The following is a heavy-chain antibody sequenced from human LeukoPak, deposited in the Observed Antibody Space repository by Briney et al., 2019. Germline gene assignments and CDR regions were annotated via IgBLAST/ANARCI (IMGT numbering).Heavy chain of an antibody. J-gene: IGHJ5*02. CDR3: ARPCSGGSCYANWFDP. V-gene: IGHV4-59*08. D-gene: IGHD2-15*01. CDR1: GGSISSYY. Sequence: SETLSLTCTVSGGSISSYYWSWIRQPPGKGLEWIGYIYYSGSTYYNPSLKSRVTISVDTSKNQFSLKLSSVTAADTAVYYCARPCSGGSCYANWFDPWGQGTLVTVSS. CDR2: IYYSGST.